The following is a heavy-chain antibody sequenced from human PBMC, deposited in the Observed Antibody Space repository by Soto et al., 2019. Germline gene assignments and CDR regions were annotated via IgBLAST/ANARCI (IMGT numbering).Heavy chain of an antibody. D-gene: IGHD3-22*01. Sequence: WGSLRLSCAASGFTANTHYMSWVRQAPGKGLEWVSVIYSGGATFYADSVKGRFTISRDNSKNTLYLQMNSLRAEDTAVYYCARDRRFYDSTAYYYDYWGQGTLVTVSS. CDR1: GFTANTHY. J-gene: IGHJ4*02. CDR2: IYSGGAT. CDR3: ARDRRFYDSTAYYYDY. V-gene: IGHV3-53*01.